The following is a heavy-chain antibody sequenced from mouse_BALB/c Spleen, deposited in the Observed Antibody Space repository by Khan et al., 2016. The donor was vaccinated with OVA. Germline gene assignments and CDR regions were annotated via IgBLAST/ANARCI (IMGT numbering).Heavy chain of an antibody. CDR1: GFTFSTYG. V-gene: IGHV5-6*01. CDR3: TRLAYYYDSEGFAY. CDR2: VSTGGSYT. J-gene: IGHJ3*01. D-gene: IGHD1-1*01. Sequence: EVELVESGGDLVKPGGSLKLSCAASGFTFSTYGMSWVRQTPDRRLEWVATVSTGGSYTYYPDSVKGRFTISRDNAKNTLYLQMNSLKSDDTAIFYCTRLAYYYDSEGFAYWGQGTLVTVSA.